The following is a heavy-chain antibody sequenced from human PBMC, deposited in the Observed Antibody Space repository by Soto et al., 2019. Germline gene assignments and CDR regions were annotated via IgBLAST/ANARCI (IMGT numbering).Heavy chain of an antibody. CDR1: GFSLSTSGVG. Sequence: SGPTLVNPTQTLTLTCTFSGFSLSTSGVGVGWIRQPPGKALEWLGIIFWDDDKRYSPSLKSRLTITKDTSKNQVVLTMTSMDPVDTATYYCVQSRCGGDCLQSYSSHSYYGLDVWGQGTTVTVSS. CDR3: VQSRCGGDCLQSYSSHSYYGLDV. J-gene: IGHJ6*02. V-gene: IGHV2-5*02. D-gene: IGHD2-21*02. CDR2: IFWDDDK.